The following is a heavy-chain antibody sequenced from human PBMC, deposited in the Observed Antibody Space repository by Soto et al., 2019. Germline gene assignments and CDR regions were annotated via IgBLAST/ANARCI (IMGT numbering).Heavy chain of an antibody. D-gene: IGHD3-22*01. J-gene: IGHJ6*02. V-gene: IGHV3-53*04. CDR1: GFTVSSNY. CDR3: ARDPYYDSSGYLASHGMDV. CDR2: IYSGGST. Sequence: GALRLSCAASGFTVSSNYMSWVRQAPGKGLEWVSVIYSGGSTYYADSVKGRFTISRHNSKNTLYLQMNSLGAEDTAVYYCARDPYYDSSGYLASHGMDVWGQGTTVTV.